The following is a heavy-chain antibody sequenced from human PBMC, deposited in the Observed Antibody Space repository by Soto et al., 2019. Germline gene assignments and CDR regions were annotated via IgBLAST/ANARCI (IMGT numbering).Heavy chain of an antibody. D-gene: IGHD1-26*01. CDR1: GGSISSYY. Sequence: NPSETLSLTCTVSGGSISSYYLSWIRQPPGKGLEWIGYIYYSGSTNYNPSLKSRVTISVDTSKNQFSLKLSSVTAADTAVYYCARRYGSAIDYWGQGTLVTVSS. CDR2: IYYSGST. CDR3: ARRYGSAIDY. J-gene: IGHJ4*02. V-gene: IGHV4-59*08.